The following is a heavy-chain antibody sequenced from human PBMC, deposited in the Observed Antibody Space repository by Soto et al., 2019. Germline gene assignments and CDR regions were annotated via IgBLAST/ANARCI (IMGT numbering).Heavy chain of an antibody. CDR2: TYYRSKWYN. J-gene: IGHJ5*02. D-gene: IGHD6-13*01. V-gene: IGHV6-1*01. CDR3: ARDALYRSSWYANWFDP. Sequence: SQAVSLTCDISGYRVCSNSAACTLIRQSPSRFLEWLGRTYYRSKWYNDYAVSVKSRITINPDTSKNQFSLQLNSVTPEDTAVYYCARDALYRSSWYANWFDPWGQGTLVPVSS. CDR1: GYRVCSNSAA.